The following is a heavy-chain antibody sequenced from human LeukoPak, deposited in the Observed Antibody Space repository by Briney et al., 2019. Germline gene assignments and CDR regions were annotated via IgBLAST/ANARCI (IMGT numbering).Heavy chain of an antibody. Sequence: PSETLSLTCTVSGGSISSYYWSWIRQPPGKGLEWIGYIYYSGSTNYNPSLKSRVTISVDTSKNQFSLKLNSVTAADTAVYYCARVRVCSGGSCYDYWGQGTLVTVSS. CDR3: ARVRVCSGGSCYDY. D-gene: IGHD2-15*01. CDR1: GGSISSYY. J-gene: IGHJ4*02. CDR2: IYYSGST. V-gene: IGHV4-59*01.